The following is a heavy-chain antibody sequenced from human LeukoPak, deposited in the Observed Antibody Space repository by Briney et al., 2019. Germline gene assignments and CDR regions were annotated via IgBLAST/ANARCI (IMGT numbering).Heavy chain of an antibody. Sequence: SVKVSCKASGGTFSSYAISWVRQAPGQGLEWMGGIIPIFGTANYAQKFQGRVTITTDESTSTAYMELSSLRSEDTAVYYCARGLGLRRGGWFDPWGQGTQVTVSS. J-gene: IGHJ5*02. CDR1: GGTFSSYA. CDR2: IIPIFGTA. D-gene: IGHD5-12*01. V-gene: IGHV1-69*05. CDR3: ARGLGLRRGGWFDP.